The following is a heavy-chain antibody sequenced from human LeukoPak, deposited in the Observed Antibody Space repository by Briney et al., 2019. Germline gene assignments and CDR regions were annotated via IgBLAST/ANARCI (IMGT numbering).Heavy chain of an antibody. CDR1: GFTFYDYG. J-gene: IGHJ4*02. CDR3: ARVRSGIAAAGDFDY. CDR2: ISSSGSTI. V-gene: IGHV3-48*04. D-gene: IGHD6-13*01. Sequence: PGGSLRLSCAASGFTFYDYGMNWVRQAPGKGLEWVSYISSSGSTIYYADSVKGRFTISRDNAKNSLYLQMNSLRAEDTAVYYCARVRSGIAAAGDFDYWGQGTLVTVSS.